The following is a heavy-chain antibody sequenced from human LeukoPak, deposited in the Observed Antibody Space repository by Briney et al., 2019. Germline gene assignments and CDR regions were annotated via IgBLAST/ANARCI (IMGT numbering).Heavy chain of an antibody. CDR2: ISSSSSYI. V-gene: IGHV3-21*01. CDR1: GFTFSSYS. J-gene: IGHJ6*03. Sequence: PGGSLRLSCAASGFTFSSYSMNWVRQAPGKGLEWVSSISSSSSYIYYADSVKGRFTISRDNAKNSLYLQMNSLRAEDTAVYYCTSLRRQYYYYMDIWGKGTTVIVS. CDR3: TSLRRQYYYYMDI. D-gene: IGHD4-11*01.